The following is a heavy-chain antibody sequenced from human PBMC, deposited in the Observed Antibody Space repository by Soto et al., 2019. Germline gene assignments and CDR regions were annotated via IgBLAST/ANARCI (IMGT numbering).Heavy chain of an antibody. Sequence: GVSLRLSCAASVFTFSDYAMSWVRQAPGKGLEWVSGISGSGGSTYYADSVKGRFTISRDNPKNTLYLQVNSLRADDTAVYYCAKDYYYYDSSGYSYVFDYWGQGTRVTVSS. CDR3: AKDYYYYDSSGYSYVFDY. CDR1: VFTFSDYA. D-gene: IGHD3-22*01. J-gene: IGHJ4*02. V-gene: IGHV3-23*01. CDR2: ISGSGGST.